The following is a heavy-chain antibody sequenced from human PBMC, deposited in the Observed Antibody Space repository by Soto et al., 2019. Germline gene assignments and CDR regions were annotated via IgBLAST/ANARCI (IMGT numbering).Heavy chain of an antibody. CDR1: GYSFTSYW. J-gene: IGHJ4*02. CDR3: ARQRYFDY. Sequence: PGESLKISCKGSGYSFTSYWISWVRQMPGKGLEWMGRIDPSDSYTNYNPSFQGQVTISADKSLSTTYLHWSSLKASDTAMYYCARQRYFDYWGQGTLVTVSS. V-gene: IGHV5-10-1*04. CDR2: IDPSDSYT.